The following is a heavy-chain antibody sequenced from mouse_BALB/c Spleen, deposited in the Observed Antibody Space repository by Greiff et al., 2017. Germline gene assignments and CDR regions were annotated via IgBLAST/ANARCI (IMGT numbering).Heavy chain of an antibody. Sequence: VQLKESGAELVRSGASVKLSCTASGFNIKDYYMHWVKQRPEQGLEWIGWIDPENGDTEYAPKFQGKATMTADTSSNTAYLQLSSLTSEDTAVYYCNAGDSAWFAYWGQGTLVTVSA. CDR3: NAGDSAWFAY. J-gene: IGHJ3*01. CDR2: IDPENGDT. CDR1: GFNIKDYY. V-gene: IGHV14-4*02.